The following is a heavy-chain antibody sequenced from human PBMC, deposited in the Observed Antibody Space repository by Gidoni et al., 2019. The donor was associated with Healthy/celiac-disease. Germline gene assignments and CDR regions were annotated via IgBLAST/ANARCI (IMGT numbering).Heavy chain of an antibody. Sequence: EVQLVASGGGLVPPGRSLRLSCAASGFTFDDYAMHWFRQAPGKGLGWVSGISWNSGSIGYADSVKGRFTISRDNAKNSLYLQMNSLRAEDTALYYCAKAQGGSSWYFFDYWGQGTLVTVSS. CDR2: ISWNSGSI. CDR1: GFTFDDYA. D-gene: IGHD6-13*01. J-gene: IGHJ4*02. V-gene: IGHV3-9*01. CDR3: AKAQGGSSWYFFDY.